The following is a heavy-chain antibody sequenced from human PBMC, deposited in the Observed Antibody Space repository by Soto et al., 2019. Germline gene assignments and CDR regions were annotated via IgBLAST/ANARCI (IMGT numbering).Heavy chain of an antibody. CDR1: GYTFTSYR. V-gene: IGHV1-18*04. J-gene: IGHJ5*01. CDR3: ARGPRYCSTTTCFSGITWFDS. D-gene: IGHD2-2*01. Sequence: ASVKVSCKASGYTFTSYRIIWVRHAPGQGLEWMGWISSFNENTNYAQNGQGRVTLTTDKSSSTTYLELRGLRSDDTAVYYCARGPRYCSTTTCFSGITWFDSWGQGTLVTVSS. CDR2: ISSFNENT.